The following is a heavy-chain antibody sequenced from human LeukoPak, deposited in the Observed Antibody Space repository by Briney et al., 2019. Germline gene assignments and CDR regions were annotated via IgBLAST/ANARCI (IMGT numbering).Heavy chain of an antibody. CDR2: IRYDGSNK. D-gene: IGHD2-15*01. CDR1: GFTFSSYG. J-gene: IGHJ4*02. Sequence: PGGSLRLSCAASGFTFSSYGMHWVRQAPGKGLEWVAFIRYDGSNKYYADSVKGRFTTSRDNSKNTLYLQMNSLRAEDTAVYYCAKDCSGGSCYFYYYFDYWGQGTLVTVSS. V-gene: IGHV3-30*02. CDR3: AKDCSGGSCYFYYYFDY.